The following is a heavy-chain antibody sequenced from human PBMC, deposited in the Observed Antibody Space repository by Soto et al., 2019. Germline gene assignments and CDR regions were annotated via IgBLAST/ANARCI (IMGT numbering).Heavy chain of an antibody. CDR3: ARVYYDILTGYYVDY. V-gene: IGHV4-34*01. CDR2: INHSGST. Sequence: QVQLQQWGAGLLKPSETLSLTCAVYGGSFSGYYWSWIRQPPGKGLEWIGEINHSGSTNYNPSLKRRATISVDTSKTQFPLKLSSVTAADTAVYYCARVYYDILTGYYVDYWGQGTLVTVSS. J-gene: IGHJ4*02. CDR1: GGSFSGYY. D-gene: IGHD3-9*01.